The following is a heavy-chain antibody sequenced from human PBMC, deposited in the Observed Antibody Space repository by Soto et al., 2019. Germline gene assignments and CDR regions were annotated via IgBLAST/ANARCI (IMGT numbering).Heavy chain of an antibody. V-gene: IGHV3-9*01. Sequence: EVQLVESGGGLVQPGRSLRLSCAASGFTFDDYAMHWVRQAPGKGLEWVSGISWNSGSIGYADSVKGRFTISRDNAKNSLYLQMNSLRAEDTALYYCAKDIWLLGSSSSLEGAFDIWGQGTMVTVSS. D-gene: IGHD6-6*01. CDR2: ISWNSGSI. J-gene: IGHJ3*02. CDR1: GFTFDDYA. CDR3: AKDIWLLGSSSSLEGAFDI.